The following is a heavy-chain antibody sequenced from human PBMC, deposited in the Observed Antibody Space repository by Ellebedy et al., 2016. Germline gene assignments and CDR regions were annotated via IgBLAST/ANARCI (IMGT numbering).Heavy chain of an antibody. CDR1: GGSVSSSNW. Sequence: SETLSLTCAVSGGSVSSSNWWSWVRQPPGKGLEWIGEIYHSGSTNYNPSLKSRVTISVDKSKNQFSLKLSSVTAADTAVYYCARVSGYLKGEDYWGQGTLVTVSS. CDR3: ARVSGYLKGEDY. J-gene: IGHJ4*02. CDR2: IYHSGST. D-gene: IGHD3-22*01. V-gene: IGHV4-4*02.